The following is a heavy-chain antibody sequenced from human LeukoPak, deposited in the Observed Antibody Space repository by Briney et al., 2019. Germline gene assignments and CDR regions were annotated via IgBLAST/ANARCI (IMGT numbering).Heavy chain of an antibody. Sequence: PGGSLRLSCAASGFTVSSNYMSWVRQAPGKGLEWVSVIYSGGSTYYADSVKGRFTISRDNSKNTLYLQMNSLRAEDTAVYYCATNPRPTYYYDSSGYTTLDYWGQGTLVTVSS. J-gene: IGHJ4*02. D-gene: IGHD3-22*01. CDR1: GFTVSSNY. V-gene: IGHV3-53*01. CDR3: ATNPRPTYYYDSSGYTTLDY. CDR2: IYSGGST.